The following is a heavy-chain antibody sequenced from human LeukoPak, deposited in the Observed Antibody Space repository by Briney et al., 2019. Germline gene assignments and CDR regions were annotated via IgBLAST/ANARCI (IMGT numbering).Heavy chain of an antibody. J-gene: IGHJ6*02. CDR1: GYTFTSYY. CDR2: INPSGGST. D-gene: IGHD2-21*02. Sequence: GASVKVSCKASGYTFTSYYMHWVRQAPGQGLEWMGIINPSGGSTSYAQKFQGRVTMTRDTSTSTVYMELSSLRSEDTAVYYCARDLTYCGDDRYLAYFYGMDVWGQGTTVTVSS. V-gene: IGHV1-46*01. CDR3: ARDLTYCGDDRYLAYFYGMDV.